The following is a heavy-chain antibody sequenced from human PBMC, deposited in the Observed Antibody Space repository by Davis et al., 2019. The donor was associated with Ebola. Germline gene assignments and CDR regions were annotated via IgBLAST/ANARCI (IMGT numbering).Heavy chain of an antibody. CDR3: LGGRYGEPFDY. V-gene: IGHV4-59*01. D-gene: IGHD4-17*01. Sequence: PSETLSLTCTVSGGSISSYYWTWIRQPPGKGLEWVANIYYSRSTHYNPSLKSRVTISVDTSKNQVSLKLSSVTAADTAVYYCLGGRYGEPFDYWGRGTLVTVSS. J-gene: IGHJ4*02. CDR1: GGSISSYY. CDR2: IYYSRST.